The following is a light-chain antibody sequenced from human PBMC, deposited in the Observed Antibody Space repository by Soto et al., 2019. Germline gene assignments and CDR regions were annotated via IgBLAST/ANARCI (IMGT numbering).Light chain of an antibody. CDR1: SSDVGGYHY. CDR3: CSYTSSTTSL. J-gene: IGLJ2*01. Sequence: QSVLTQPASVSGSPGQSITISCTGSSSDVGGYHYVSWYQQYPGEAPQLVISEVSNRPSGVSNRFSGSKSGNTASLTISGLQAEDEADYYCCSYTSSTTSLFGGGTKVTVL. CDR2: EVS. V-gene: IGLV2-14*01.